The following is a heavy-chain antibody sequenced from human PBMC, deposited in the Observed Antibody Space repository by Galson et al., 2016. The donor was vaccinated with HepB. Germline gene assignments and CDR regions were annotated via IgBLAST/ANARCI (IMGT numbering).Heavy chain of an antibody. V-gene: IGHV1-58*01. CDR2: IVAVSGDT. D-gene: IGHD2-2*03. Sequence: VKVSCKASGFTFTNSAVQWVRLARGQRLEWIGWIVAVSGDTDYAQKFQERVTITRDTSTGTAYMALSSLGSDDTAVYYCAAFSGYCDRTSCFPSFDYWGQGTLVTVSS. J-gene: IGHJ4*02. CDR1: GFTFTNSA. CDR3: AAFSGYCDRTSCFPSFDY.